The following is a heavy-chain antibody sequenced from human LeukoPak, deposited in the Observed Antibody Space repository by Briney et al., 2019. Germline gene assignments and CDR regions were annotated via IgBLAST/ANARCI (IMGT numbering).Heavy chain of an antibody. J-gene: IGHJ4*02. CDR1: GFTFDDYA. CDR2: ISWNSGSI. Sequence: GGSLRLSCAASGFTFDDYAMHWVRQAPGKGLERVSGISWNSGSIVYADSVKGRFTISRDNAKNSLYLQMNSLRAEDTALYYCAKGSYDSSGYPDYWGQGTLVTVSS. D-gene: IGHD3-22*01. V-gene: IGHV3-9*01. CDR3: AKGSYDSSGYPDY.